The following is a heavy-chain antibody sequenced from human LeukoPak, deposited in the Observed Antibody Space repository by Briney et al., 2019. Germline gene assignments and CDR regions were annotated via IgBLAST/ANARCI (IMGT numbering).Heavy chain of an antibody. CDR1: GASISSGDYY. J-gene: IGHJ4*02. CDR3: ARGGTTMVRGVLDY. Sequence: SQTLSLTCTVSGASISSGDYYWSWIRQPPGKGLEWIGYIYYSGSTYYNPSLKSRVTISVDTSKNQFSLKLSSVTAADTAVYYCARGGTTMVRGVLDYWGQGTLVTVSS. CDR2: IYYSGST. D-gene: IGHD3-10*01. V-gene: IGHV4-30-4*01.